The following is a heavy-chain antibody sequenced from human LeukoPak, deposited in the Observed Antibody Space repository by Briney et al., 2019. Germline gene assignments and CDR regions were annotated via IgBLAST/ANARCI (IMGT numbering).Heavy chain of an antibody. CDR1: GFTCSSYW. Sequence: GGSLRLSCTASGFTCSSYWMHWVRQAPGKGLVWVSHTNSDGSRTSYADSVKGRCTISRDNAKNTLYLQMNSLRAEDTAVYYCVRDPGRSGSTPWGQGTLVTVSS. D-gene: IGHD1-26*01. V-gene: IGHV3-74*01. CDR3: VRDPGRSGSTP. CDR2: TNSDGSRT. J-gene: IGHJ5*02.